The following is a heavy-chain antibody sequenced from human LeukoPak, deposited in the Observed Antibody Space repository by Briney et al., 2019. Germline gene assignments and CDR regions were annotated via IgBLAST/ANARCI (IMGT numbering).Heavy chain of an antibody. CDR2: ISYSGST. CDR3: ARGPTIAAAGIDYYYYYGMDV. V-gene: IGHV4-39*01. D-gene: IGHD6-13*01. Sequence: SETLSLTCTDSGGSISSGSYYWGWIRQPPGKGLEWVGRISYSGSTYYNPSLKSRVTISVDTSKNQFSLKLNSVTAADTAVYYCARGPTIAAAGIDYYYYYGMDVWGQGTTVTVSS. CDR1: GGSISSGSYY. J-gene: IGHJ6*02.